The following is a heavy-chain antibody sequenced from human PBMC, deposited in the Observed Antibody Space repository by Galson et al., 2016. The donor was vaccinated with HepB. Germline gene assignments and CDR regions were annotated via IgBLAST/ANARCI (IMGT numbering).Heavy chain of an antibody. J-gene: IGHJ4*02. D-gene: IGHD5-12*01. CDR1: GDSFSSYA. Sequence: SVKVSCKVSGDSFSSYATNWVRQAPGHGLEWMGGIVPLFGTSKYAQKFEGRVTITADKSSTTAYLEMSGLRSDDTAVYFCARGGVRGGYDPGYFFDYWGQGTLVTVSS. CDR3: ARGGVRGGYDPGYFFDY. CDR2: IVPLFGTS. V-gene: IGHV1-69*06.